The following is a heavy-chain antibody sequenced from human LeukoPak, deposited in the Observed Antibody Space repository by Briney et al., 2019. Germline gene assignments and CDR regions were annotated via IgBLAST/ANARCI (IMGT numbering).Heavy chain of an antibody. CDR3: ARNNGMDV. V-gene: IGHV3-7*03. CDR1: GFIFSNYW. Sequence: GGSLRLSCAASGFIFSNYWMDWVRQVPGRGPEWVANVNRDGSETYYLDSVKGRFTISKDNAKNSLYLQMNSLRAEDTALYHCARNNGMDVWGQGTTVIVSS. J-gene: IGHJ6*02. CDR2: VNRDGSET.